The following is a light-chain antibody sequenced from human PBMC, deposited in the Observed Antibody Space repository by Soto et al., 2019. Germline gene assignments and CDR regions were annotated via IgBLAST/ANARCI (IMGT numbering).Light chain of an antibody. CDR2: GAS. CDR1: QSISSN. CDR3: QQYNTWRT. J-gene: IGKJ1*01. V-gene: IGKV3-15*01. Sequence: EILMTQSPATLSVSPGERATLSCSASQSISSNLAWFQQKPSQAPRLLIYGASTRTAGIPARFSGSGSGTEFTLTISSLQSEDFAVYYCQQYNTWRTFGQGTKVDIK.